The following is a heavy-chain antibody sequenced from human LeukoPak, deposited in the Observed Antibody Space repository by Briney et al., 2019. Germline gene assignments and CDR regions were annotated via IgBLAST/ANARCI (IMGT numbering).Heavy chain of an antibody. V-gene: IGHV4-39*01. CDR1: GGSISSSTYF. CDR2: IYYSGST. D-gene: IGHD4-11*01. J-gene: IGHJ4*02. CDR3: ARQDGSNYGY. Sequence: SETLSLTCTVSGGSISSSTYFWGWIRQPPGKGLEWIGSIYYSGSTYYNPSLESRVTISVDTSKNQFSLKLSSVTAADTAVYYCARQDGSNYGYWGQGTQVTVSS.